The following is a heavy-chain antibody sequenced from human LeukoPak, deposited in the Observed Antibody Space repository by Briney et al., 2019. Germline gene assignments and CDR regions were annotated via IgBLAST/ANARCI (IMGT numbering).Heavy chain of an antibody. V-gene: IGHV4-59*08. Sequence: SETLSLTCTVSGGSISSYYWSWIRQPPGKGLEWIGYIYYRGSTNYNPSLKSRVTISVDTSKNQFSLKLSSVTAADTAVYYCARHVRITRYCSSTSCYNWFDPWGQGTLVTVSS. D-gene: IGHD2-2*01. CDR2: IYYRGST. J-gene: IGHJ5*02. CDR3: ARHVRITRYCSSTSCYNWFDP. CDR1: GGSISSYY.